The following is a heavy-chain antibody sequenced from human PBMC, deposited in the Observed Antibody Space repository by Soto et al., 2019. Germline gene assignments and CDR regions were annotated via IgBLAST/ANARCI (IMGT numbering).Heavy chain of an antibody. CDR2: ISAYNGNT. Sequence: ASVKVSCKASGYTFTSYGISWVRQAPGQGLEWMGWISAYNGNTNYAQKLQGRVTMTTDTSTSTAYMELRSLRSDDTAVYYCAGGCWSGGNTVTTGTPNWFDPWGQGTLVTVSS. D-gene: IGHD4-17*01. CDR3: AGGCWSGGNTVTTGTPNWFDP. J-gene: IGHJ5*02. V-gene: IGHV1-18*01. CDR1: GYTFTSYG.